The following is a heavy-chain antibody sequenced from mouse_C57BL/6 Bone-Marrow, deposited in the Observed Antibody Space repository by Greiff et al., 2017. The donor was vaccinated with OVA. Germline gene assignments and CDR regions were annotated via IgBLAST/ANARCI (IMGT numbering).Heavy chain of an antibody. CDR2: IDPSDSYT. J-gene: IGHJ4*01. Sequence: QVQLQQPGAELVRPGTSVKLSCKASGYTFTSYWMHWVKQRPGQGLEWIGVIDPSDSYTNYNQKFKGKATLTVDTSSSTAYMQLSSLTSEDSAVYYCARENWDLDYGGQGTSVTVSS. CDR3: ARENWDLDY. V-gene: IGHV1-59*01. CDR1: GYTFTSYW. D-gene: IGHD4-1*01.